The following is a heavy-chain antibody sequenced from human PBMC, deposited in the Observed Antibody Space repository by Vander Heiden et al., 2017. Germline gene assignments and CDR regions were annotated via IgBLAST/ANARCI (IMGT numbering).Heavy chain of an antibody. CDR3: ARSLIKGWLAAAGVNWFDP. CDR1: GGSISSSSYY. D-gene: IGHD6-13*01. CDR2: IYYSGST. V-gene: IGHV4-39*01. J-gene: IGHJ5*02. Sequence: QLQLQESGPGLVKPSETLSLTCTVSGGSISSSSYYGGWIRQPPGKGLEWIGSIYYSGSTYYNPSLKSRVTISVDTSKNQFSLKLSSVTAADTAVYYCARSLIKGWLAAAGVNWFDPWGQGTLVTVSS.